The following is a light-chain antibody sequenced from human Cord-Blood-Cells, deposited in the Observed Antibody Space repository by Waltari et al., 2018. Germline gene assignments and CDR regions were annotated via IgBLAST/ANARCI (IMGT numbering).Light chain of an antibody. V-gene: IGKV1-39*01. Sequence: DIQMTQSPSSLSASVGDRVTIICRANKSISSYLNWYQQKPAEEPTLLIYAASSLQRGVPSMCSSSGAGTDFTPTISSQQPEDSATYYYQHSYSTPTFGGGTKVEIK. CDR2: AAS. CDR1: KSISSY. J-gene: IGKJ4*01. CDR3: QHSYSTPT.